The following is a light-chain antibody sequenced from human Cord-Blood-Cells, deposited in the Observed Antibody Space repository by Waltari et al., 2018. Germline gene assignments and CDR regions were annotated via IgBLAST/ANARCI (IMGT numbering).Light chain of an antibody. CDR1: QSISSY. V-gene: IGKV1-39*01. CDR2: AAS. CDR3: QQSYSTPRT. Sequence: DIQMTQSPSSLSASVGDRVTITCRASQSISSYLNWYQQKPGKAPKLLIYAASSLQSGVPSRFSCSGSWTDCTLTISSLQPEDFATDYCQQSYSTPRTFGQGTKVEIK. J-gene: IGKJ1*01.